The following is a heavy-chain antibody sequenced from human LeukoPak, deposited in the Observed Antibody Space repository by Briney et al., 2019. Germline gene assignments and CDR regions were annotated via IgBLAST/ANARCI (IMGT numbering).Heavy chain of an antibody. J-gene: IGHJ5*02. CDR2: ISGSGGST. V-gene: IGHV3-23*01. D-gene: IGHD3-22*01. Sequence: GGSLRLSCAASGFTFSSYAMSWVRQAPGKGLEWVSAISGSGGSTYYADSVKGRFTISRDNAKNTLNLQMNSLRAEDTAVYYCARDLGQYYDTSDNRFDPWGQGTLVTVSS. CDR1: GFTFSSYA. CDR3: ARDLGQYYDTSDNRFDP.